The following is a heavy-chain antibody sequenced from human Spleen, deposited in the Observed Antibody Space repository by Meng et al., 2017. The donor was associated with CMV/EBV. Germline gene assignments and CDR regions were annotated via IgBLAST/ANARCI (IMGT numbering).Heavy chain of an antibody. D-gene: IGHD1-26*01. J-gene: IGHJ5*02. CDR1: GGSVGGYN. V-gene: IGHV4-34*01. Sequence: GGSVGGYNGSWIRQPPGKGLEGIGEINHRGSTNYNPSLKSRVTISVDTSKNQFSLKLSSVTAADTAVYYCARKRGSLSGSYPNWFDPWGQGTLVTVSS. CDR2: INHRGST. CDR3: ARKRGSLSGSYPNWFDP.